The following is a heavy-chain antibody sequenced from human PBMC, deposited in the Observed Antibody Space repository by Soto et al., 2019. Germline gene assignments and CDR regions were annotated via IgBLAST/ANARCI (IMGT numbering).Heavy chain of an antibody. V-gene: IGHV4-4*02. D-gene: IGHD2-2*01. CDR1: SGSISSSNW. Sequence: SETLSLTCAVSSGSISSSNWWSWVRQPPGKGLEWIGEIYHSGSTNYNPSLKSRVTISVDKSKNQFSLKLSSVTAADTAVYYCASLAGSSSKNGMDVWGQGTTVTVSS. J-gene: IGHJ6*02. CDR2: IYHSGST. CDR3: ASLAGSSSKNGMDV.